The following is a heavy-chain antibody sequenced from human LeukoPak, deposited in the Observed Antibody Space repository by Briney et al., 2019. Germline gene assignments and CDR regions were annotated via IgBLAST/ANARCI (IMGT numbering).Heavy chain of an antibody. CDR2: ISYDGSNK. CDR3: AAGDYSNYVNY. CDR1: GFTFSSYA. J-gene: IGHJ4*02. Sequence: PGGSLRLSCAASGFTFSSYAMHWVRQAPGKGLEWVAVISYDGSNKYYADSVKGRFTISRDNSKNTLYLQMNSLRAEDTAVYYCAAGDYSNYVNYWGQGTLVTVSS. D-gene: IGHD4-4*01. V-gene: IGHV3-30-3*01.